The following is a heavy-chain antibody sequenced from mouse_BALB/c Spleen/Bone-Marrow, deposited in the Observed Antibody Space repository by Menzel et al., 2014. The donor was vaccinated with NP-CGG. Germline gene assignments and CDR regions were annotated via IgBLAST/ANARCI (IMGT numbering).Heavy chain of an antibody. J-gene: IGHJ4*01. CDR3: ARGYGNSVLYYYAMDY. CDR1: GYSITSDYA. V-gene: IGHV3-2*02. Sequence: EVQLQESGPGLVKPSQSLSLTCTVTGYSITSDYAWNWVRQFPGNKLEWMGYISYSGITGYNPSLKSRISIIRDTSKNQFFLQLSSVTTEDTATYFCARGYGNSVLYYYAMDYWGQGTSVTVSS. D-gene: IGHD2-1*01. CDR2: ISYSGIT.